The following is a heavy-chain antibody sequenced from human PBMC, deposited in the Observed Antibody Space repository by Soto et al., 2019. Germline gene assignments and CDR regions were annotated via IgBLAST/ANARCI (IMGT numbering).Heavy chain of an antibody. CDR2: INHSGST. J-gene: IGHJ3*02. CDR3: ARARITIFGVGRGAFDI. V-gene: IGHV4-34*01. CDR1: GGSFSGYY. Sequence: SXTLSLTCAVYGGSFSGYYWSWIRQPPVKGLEWIGEINHSGSTNYNPSLKSRVTISVDTSKNQFSLKLSSVTAADTAVYYCARARITIFGVGRGAFDIWGQGTMVTVSS. D-gene: IGHD3-3*01.